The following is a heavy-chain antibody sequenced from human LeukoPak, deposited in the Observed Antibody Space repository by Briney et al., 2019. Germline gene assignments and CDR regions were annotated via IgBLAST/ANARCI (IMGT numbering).Heavy chain of an antibody. Sequence: SETLSLTCTVSGGSISSSSYYWGWIRQPPGKGLEWIGRIYTSGSTNYNPSLKSRVTMSVDTSKNQFSLKLSSVTAADTAVYYCARNLLLWFGESPPRGWFDPWGQGTLVTVSS. V-gene: IGHV4-39*07. J-gene: IGHJ5*02. D-gene: IGHD3-10*01. CDR3: ARNLLLWFGESPPRGWFDP. CDR2: IYTSGST. CDR1: GGSISSSSYY.